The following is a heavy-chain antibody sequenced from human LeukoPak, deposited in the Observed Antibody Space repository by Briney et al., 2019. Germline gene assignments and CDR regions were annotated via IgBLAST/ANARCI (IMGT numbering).Heavy chain of an antibody. D-gene: IGHD3-10*01. CDR1: GGSISSGSYY. CDR2: IYTSGST. CDR3: ARGRWGGYGSGINWFDP. J-gene: IGHJ5*02. Sequence: PSETLSLTCTVSGGSISSGSYYWSWIRQPAGKGLEWIGRIYTSGSTNYNPSLKSRVTISVDTSKNQFSLKLSSVTAADTAVYYCARGRWGGYGSGINWFDPWGQGTLVTVSS. V-gene: IGHV4-61*02.